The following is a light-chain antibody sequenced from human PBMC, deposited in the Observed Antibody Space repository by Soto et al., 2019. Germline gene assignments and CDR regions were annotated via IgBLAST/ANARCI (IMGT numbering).Light chain of an antibody. J-gene: IGKJ4*01. CDR3: QQYYSFPLT. CDR1: QSVSSSF. Sequence: EIVLTQSPGTLSLSPGERATLSCRASQSVSSSFVAWFQQKPGQAPRLLIFGTSSRATGIPDRFSGSGSETDFALTISCLQSEDFATYYCQQYYSFPLTFGGGTKVAIK. V-gene: IGKV3-20*01. CDR2: GTS.